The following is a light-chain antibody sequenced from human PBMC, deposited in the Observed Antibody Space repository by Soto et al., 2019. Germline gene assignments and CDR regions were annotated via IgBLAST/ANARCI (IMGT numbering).Light chain of an antibody. Sequence: IQMTQSPSSLSATVGDRATIICGASQSIVTYLNWYLQKPGKAPQLLLYAASNLQSGVPSRFSGSGSGTDYTLTISSLQPEDLATYVCQQSYSTPPWTFGQGTKVDI. V-gene: IGKV1-39*01. CDR1: QSIVTY. J-gene: IGKJ1*01. CDR2: AAS. CDR3: QQSYSTPPWT.